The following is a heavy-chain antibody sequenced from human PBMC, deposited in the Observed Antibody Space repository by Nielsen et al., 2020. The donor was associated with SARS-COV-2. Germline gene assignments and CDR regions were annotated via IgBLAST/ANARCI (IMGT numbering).Heavy chain of an antibody. CDR1: GFTFSSHG. CDR3: AKDLWGVFDY. V-gene: IGHV3-23*01. D-gene: IGHD3-10*01. J-gene: IGHJ4*02. Sequence: GESLKISCAASGFTFSSHGMSWVRQAPGKGLEWVSAISGSGDSTYYADSVKGRFTISRDNSKNTLYLQMNSLRAEDTAVYYCAKDLWGVFDYWGQGTLVTVSS. CDR2: ISGSGDST.